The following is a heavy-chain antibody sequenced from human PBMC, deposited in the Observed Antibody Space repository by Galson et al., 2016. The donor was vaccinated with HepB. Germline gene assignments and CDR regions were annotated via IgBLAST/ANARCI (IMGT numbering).Heavy chain of an antibody. J-gene: IGHJ5*02. CDR2: IYYSGIT. CDR3: AKGLLYGDTWFDP. CDR1: GGSIRSYY. V-gene: IGHV4-59*01. Sequence: SETLSLTCTVSGGSIRSYYWTWIRQPPGKGLEWIGCIYYSGITKYDPSLKSRVTISEETSKNQFSLKLSSVTAADTAVYYCAKGLLYGDTWFDPWGQGTLVAVSS. D-gene: IGHD4-17*01.